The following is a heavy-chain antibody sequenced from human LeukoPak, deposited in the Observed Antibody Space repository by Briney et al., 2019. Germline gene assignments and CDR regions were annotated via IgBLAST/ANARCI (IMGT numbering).Heavy chain of an antibody. D-gene: IGHD4-11*01. CDR2: MNPNSGNT. CDR1: GYTFTSYD. Sequence: ASVKVSCKASGYTFTSYDINWVRQATGQGLEWMGWMNPNSGNTGYAQKFQGRVTMTRNISISTAYMELSSLRSEDTAVYYCARVLTTEDAFDIWGQGTMVTVSS. CDR3: ARVLTTEDAFDI. J-gene: IGHJ3*02. V-gene: IGHV1-8*01.